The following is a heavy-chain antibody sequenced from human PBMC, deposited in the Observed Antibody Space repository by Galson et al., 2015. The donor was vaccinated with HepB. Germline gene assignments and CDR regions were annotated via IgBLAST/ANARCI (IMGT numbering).Heavy chain of an antibody. V-gene: IGHV3-7*01. CDR3: ARDLALSYDYVWGSYRSSWYFDL. Sequence: SLRLSCAASGFTFSSYWMSWVRQAPGKGLEWVANIKQDGSEKYYVDSVKGRFTISRDNAKNSLYLQMNSLRAEDTAVYYCARDLALSYDYVWGSYRSSWYFDLWGRGTLVTVSS. CDR1: GFTFSSYW. CDR2: IKQDGSEK. J-gene: IGHJ2*01. D-gene: IGHD3-16*02.